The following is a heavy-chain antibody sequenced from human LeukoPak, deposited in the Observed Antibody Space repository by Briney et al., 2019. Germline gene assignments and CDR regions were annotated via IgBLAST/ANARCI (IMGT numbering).Heavy chain of an antibody. CDR3: ARENDYGDY. CDR2: ISSSRNFI. CDR1: GFTFSSYT. Sequence: GGSLRLSCAVSGFTFSSYTRNWVRQAPGKGLEWVSSISSSRNFIYYADSVKGRFTISRDNAKNSLYLQMNSLRAEDTAVYYCARENDYGDYWGQGTLVTVSS. J-gene: IGHJ4*01. V-gene: IGHV3-21*01.